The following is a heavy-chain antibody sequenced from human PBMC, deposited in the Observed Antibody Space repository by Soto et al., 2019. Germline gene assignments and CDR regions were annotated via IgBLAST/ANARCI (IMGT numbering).Heavy chain of an antibody. Sequence: QVQLVESGGGVVQPGTSLRLSCEASGFTFSGFGMHWVRQAPGKGLEWVAVIWYDGSKKYYADCVKGRFTISRDNSKNALYLQMNSLRAEDTAVYYCASGRGGSYGVNSAHFDICGQGTLVTVSS. J-gene: IGHJ3*02. CDR1: GFTFSGFG. CDR3: ASGRGGSYGVNSAHFDI. CDR2: IWYDGSKK. V-gene: IGHV3-33*01. D-gene: IGHD4-17*01.